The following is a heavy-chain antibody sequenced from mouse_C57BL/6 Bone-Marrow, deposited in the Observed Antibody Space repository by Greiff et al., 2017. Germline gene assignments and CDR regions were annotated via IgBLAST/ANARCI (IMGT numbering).Heavy chain of an antibody. Sequence: EVQLQQSGPVLVKPGASVKMSCKASGYTFTDYYMNWVKQSHGKSLEWIGVINPYNGGTSYNQKFKGKATLTVDKSSSTAYMELNSLTSEDSAVYYCARVRWLLRDWYFDVWGTGTTVTVSS. V-gene: IGHV1-19*01. CDR2: INPYNGGT. CDR1: GYTFTDYY. CDR3: ARVRWLLRDWYFDV. J-gene: IGHJ1*03. D-gene: IGHD2-3*01.